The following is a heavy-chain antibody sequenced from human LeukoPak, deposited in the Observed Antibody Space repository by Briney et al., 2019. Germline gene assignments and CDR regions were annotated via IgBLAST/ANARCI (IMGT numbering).Heavy chain of an antibody. CDR2: ISKSGST. CDR3: SRLILIGVDGRGWFDS. D-gene: IGHD3-10*01. Sequence: PSETLSLTCSVSGDSISSSTDYWGWIRQPPGKGLEYIGSISKSGSTYYDPSLRGRVTISVDTSKNQFSLKVTSVTAADTAVYYCSRLILIGVDGRGWFDSWGQGTLVTVSP. CDR1: GDSISSSTDY. V-gene: IGHV4-39*01. J-gene: IGHJ5*01.